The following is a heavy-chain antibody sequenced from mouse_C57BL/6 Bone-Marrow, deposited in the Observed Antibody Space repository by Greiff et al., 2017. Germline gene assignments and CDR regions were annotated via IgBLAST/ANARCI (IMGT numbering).Heavy chain of an antibody. CDR2: IDPEDGDT. Sequence: VQLQQSGAELVRPGASVKLSCTASGFTIKDYYMHWVKQRPEKGLEWIGRIDPEDGDTEYAPKFQGKATMTADTSSNTAYLQLSSLTTEDTADYDCTSDDCGSGYWFDYWGQGTRVTVSA. CDR1: GFTIKDYY. D-gene: IGHD1-1*01. CDR3: TSDDCGSGYWFDY. J-gene: IGHJ3*01. V-gene: IGHV14-1*01.